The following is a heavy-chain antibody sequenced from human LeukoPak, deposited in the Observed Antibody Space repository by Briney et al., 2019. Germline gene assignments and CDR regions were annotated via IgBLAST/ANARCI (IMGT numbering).Heavy chain of an antibody. V-gene: IGHV3-48*01. J-gene: IGHJ4*02. Sequence: GSLRLSCAASGFTFSTYSLKWVRQAPGKGLEWLSHITITGTLYYADSVKGRFTVSRDNAENSLYLQMNSLRAEDTAVYYCASDYGGINRDYWGQGTLVTVSS. D-gene: IGHD4-23*01. CDR2: ITITGTL. CDR1: GFTFSTYS. CDR3: ASDYGGINRDY.